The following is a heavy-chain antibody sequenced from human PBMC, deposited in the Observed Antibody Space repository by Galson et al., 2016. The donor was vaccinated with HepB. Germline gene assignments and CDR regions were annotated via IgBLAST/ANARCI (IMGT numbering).Heavy chain of an antibody. CDR2: IHQSART. Sequence: SETLSLTCRFSDGSISSRDWCNWVRQPPGKRPEWIGEIHQSARTNYNASLRSRVILSVDSSKNQFSLILTSMTVADTAVYYCARARQRGSNWSFDNWGQGTLATVSS. D-gene: IGHD4-11*01. CDR3: ARARQRGSNWSFDN. J-gene: IGHJ4*02. CDR1: DGSISSRDW. V-gene: IGHV4-4*02.